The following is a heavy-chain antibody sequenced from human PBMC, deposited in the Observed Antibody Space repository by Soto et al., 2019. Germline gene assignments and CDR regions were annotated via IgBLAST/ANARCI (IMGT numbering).Heavy chain of an antibody. CDR3: ARHEATYYNFYGMDV. Sequence: GESLKISCKGSGYTFISYCIDWVRQMPGQGLEWMGSICPGDAETRYSPSVQGQVTISADRSITTAYLQWSSLKASATAMYYCARHEATYYNFYGMDVWGQGTGVTVSS. V-gene: IGHV5-51*01. J-gene: IGHJ6*02. CDR1: GYTFISYC. CDR2: ICPGDAET.